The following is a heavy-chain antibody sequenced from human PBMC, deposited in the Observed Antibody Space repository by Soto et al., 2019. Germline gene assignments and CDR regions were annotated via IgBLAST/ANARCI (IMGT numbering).Heavy chain of an antibody. CDR2: IYYDGSNE. V-gene: IGHV3-33*01. D-gene: IGHD2-15*01. J-gene: IGHJ3*02. CDR1: EFTFSNFG. CDR3: ARVDVLVAADAFDI. Sequence: QVQLVESGGGVIPPGRSLRLSCAASEFTFSNFGMHWVRQAPGKGLEWVAVIYYDGSNEYYADSVKGRFTISRDNSKNTLYLQMNSLRAEDTAVYYCARVDVLVAADAFDIWGQGTMVTVSS.